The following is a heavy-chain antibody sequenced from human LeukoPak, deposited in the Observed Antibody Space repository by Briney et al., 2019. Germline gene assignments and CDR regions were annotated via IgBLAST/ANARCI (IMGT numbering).Heavy chain of an antibody. V-gene: IGHV4-34*01. Sequence: GSLRLSCAASGFTFSNAWMSWIRQSPGKGLEWIGEINHSGSTNYNPSLKSRVTISVDTSKNQFSLKLSSVTAADTAVFYCARVSDSGVGRYFAYWGQGTLVTVSS. D-gene: IGHD3-10*01. J-gene: IGHJ4*02. CDR1: GFTFSNAW. CDR3: ARVSDSGVGRYFAY. CDR2: INHSGST.